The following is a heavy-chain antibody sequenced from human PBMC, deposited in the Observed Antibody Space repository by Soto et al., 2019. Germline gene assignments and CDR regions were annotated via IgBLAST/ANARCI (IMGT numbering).Heavy chain of an antibody. D-gene: IGHD2-21*01. J-gene: IGHJ3*02. V-gene: IGHV4-59*11. CDR3: ARGNDWKSSTFDI. CDR2: VYYSGAT. CDR1: GGSLTDHY. Sequence: QVQLQESGPGLVNPSETLSLTCTVAGGSLTDHYWNWFRQSPGRGLQWIGYVYYSGATSYNPSLTSLVTMTVDTSKNQFSLQLSSVTAADTAVYFCARGNDWKSSTFDIWGQGTMVSVSS.